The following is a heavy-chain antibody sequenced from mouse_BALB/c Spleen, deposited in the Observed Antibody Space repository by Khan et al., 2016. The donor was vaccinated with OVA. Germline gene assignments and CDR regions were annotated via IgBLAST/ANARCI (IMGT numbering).Heavy chain of an antibody. Sequence: EVQLQESGPSLVKHSQTLSLTCSVTGDSITSGYWNWIRKFPGNKFEFMGYIIYTGSIYYNPSLKSRISITRHTSKNQYYLQLNSVTTEDTATYYCARSTYRYAFAYWGQGTLVTVSA. CDR2: IIYTGSI. J-gene: IGHJ3*01. D-gene: IGHD2-14*01. CDR1: GDSITSGY. V-gene: IGHV3-8*02. CDR3: ARSTYRYAFAY.